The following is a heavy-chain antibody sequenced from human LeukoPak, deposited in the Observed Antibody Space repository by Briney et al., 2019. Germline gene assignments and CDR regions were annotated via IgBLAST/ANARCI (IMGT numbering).Heavy chain of an antibody. CDR1: GFTFGSYG. D-gene: IGHD6-13*01. V-gene: IGHV3-48*04. J-gene: IGHJ2*01. CDR2: ISSSSSTI. Sequence: GGSLRLSGEASGFTFGSYGMNWVGQAPGRGLKGVSYISSSSSTIYYADSVKGRFTISRDNAKNSLYLQMNSLRAEDTAVYYCARDGSSWYHWYFDLWGRGTLVTVSS. CDR3: ARDGSSWYHWYFDL.